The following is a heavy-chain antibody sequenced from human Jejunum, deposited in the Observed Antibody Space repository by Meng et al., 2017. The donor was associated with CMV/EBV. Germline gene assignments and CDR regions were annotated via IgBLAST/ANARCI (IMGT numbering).Heavy chain of an antibody. CDR1: GYTFTSDP. J-gene: IGHJ5*02. Sequence: SCKASGYTFTSDPMNWVRQEPGQGLEWMGWISTDTGNPTYAQGLTGRFVFSLDTSVSTAYLQISSLKAEDTAVYYCARGAVAGSFDPWGQGTLVTVSS. V-gene: IGHV7-4-1*02. CDR2: ISTDTGNP. D-gene: IGHD6-19*01. CDR3: ARGAVAGSFDP.